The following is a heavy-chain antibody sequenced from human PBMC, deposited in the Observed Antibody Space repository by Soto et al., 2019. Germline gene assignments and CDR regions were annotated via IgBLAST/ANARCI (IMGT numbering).Heavy chain of an antibody. Sequence: GESLKISCKGSGYSFTSYWIGWVRQMSGKGLEWMGIIYPGDSDTRYSPSFQGQVTISADKSISTAYLQWSSLKASDTAMYYCERMRPTSGIAVAGFLEYWGKGTLVTVSS. V-gene: IGHV5-51*01. D-gene: IGHD6-19*01. J-gene: IGHJ4*02. CDR3: ERMRPTSGIAVAGFLEY. CDR2: IYPGDSDT. CDR1: GYSFTSYW.